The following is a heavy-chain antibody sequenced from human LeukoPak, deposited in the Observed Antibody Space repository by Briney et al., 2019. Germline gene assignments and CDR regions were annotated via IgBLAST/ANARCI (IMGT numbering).Heavy chain of an antibody. D-gene: IGHD4-23*01. J-gene: IGHJ6*02. V-gene: IGHV1-8*01. CDR1: GYTFTSYD. Sequence: ASVKVSCKASGYTFTSYDINWVRQATGQGLEWMGWMNPNSGNTGYAQKFQGRVTMTRNTSISTAYMELSSLRSEDTAVHYCARGPETTVVRDYYYYGMDVWGQGTTVTVSS. CDR3: ARGPETTVVRDYYYYGMDV. CDR2: MNPNSGNT.